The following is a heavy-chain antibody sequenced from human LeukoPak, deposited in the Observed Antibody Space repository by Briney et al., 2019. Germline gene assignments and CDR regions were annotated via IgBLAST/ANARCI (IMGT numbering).Heavy chain of an antibody. J-gene: IGHJ4*02. CDR2: IYSGGST. D-gene: IGHD1-26*01. CDR1: GFTVSSNY. V-gene: IGHV3-53*01. Sequence: PGGSLRLSCAASGFTVSSNYMTWVRQAPGKGLEWVSVIYSGGSTYYADSVKGRFTISRDNSKNTLYLQMNSLRAEDTAVYYCAKAQWELLGGTDYWGQGTLVTVSS. CDR3: AKAQWELLGGTDY.